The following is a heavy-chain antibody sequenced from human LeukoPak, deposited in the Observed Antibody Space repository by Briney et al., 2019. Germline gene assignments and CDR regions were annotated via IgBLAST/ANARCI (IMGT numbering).Heavy chain of an antibody. CDR2: FNPNTGGT. D-gene: IGHD3-3*01. J-gene: IGHJ4*02. V-gene: IGHV1-2*02. Sequence: ASVKVSCKASGYTFAVYYMHWVRQAPGQGLEWMGWFNPNTGGTNFAQQFQGRVTMTRDTSISTAYMELSRLRSDDTAVYYCARDVGVNIPYYFDYWGQGTLVTVSS. CDR3: ARDVGVNIPYYFDY. CDR1: GYTFAVYY.